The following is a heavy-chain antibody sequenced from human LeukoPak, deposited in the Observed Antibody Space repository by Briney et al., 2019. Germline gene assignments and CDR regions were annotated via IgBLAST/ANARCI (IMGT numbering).Heavy chain of an antibody. CDR3: ARYHCPNGVCYYFDY. D-gene: IGHD2-8*01. J-gene: IGHJ4*02. CDR2: IYYSGST. CDR1: GGSISSYY. V-gene: IGHV4-59*01. Sequence: SETLSLTCTVSGGSISSYYWSWIRQPPGKGLEWIGYIYYSGSTNCNPSLKSRVTISVDTSKNQFFLKLRSVTAADTAVYYCARYHCPNGVCYYFDYWGQGTLVTVSS.